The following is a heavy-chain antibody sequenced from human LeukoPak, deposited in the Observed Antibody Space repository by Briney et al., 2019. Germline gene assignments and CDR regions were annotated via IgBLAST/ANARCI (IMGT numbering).Heavy chain of an antibody. V-gene: IGHV3-23*01. CDR1: GFTFSSYA. Sequence: GGSLRLSCAASGFTFSSYAMSWVRQAPGKGLEWVSSISGSGSTYYADSVKGRFPISRDNSKNTLYLQMNSLRAEDMAVYYCAKFLGSGQYFDYWGQGTLVTVSS. D-gene: IGHD3-3*01. CDR3: AKFLGSGQYFDY. CDR2: ISGSGST. J-gene: IGHJ4*02.